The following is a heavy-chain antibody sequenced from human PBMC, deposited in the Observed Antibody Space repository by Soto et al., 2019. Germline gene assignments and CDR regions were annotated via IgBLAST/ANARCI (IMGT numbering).Heavy chain of an antibody. CDR3: ARDGDGGHDY. J-gene: IGHJ4*02. V-gene: IGHV3-21*01. CDR2: ISSSSSYI. D-gene: IGHD2-21*02. CDR1: GFTFSSYS. Sequence: EVQLVESGGGLVKPGGSLRLSCAASGFTFSSYSMNWVRQAPGKGLEWVSSISSSSSYIYYADSVKGRFTISRDNAKNSLYRQMNSLRAEDTGVYYWARDGDGGHDYWGQGTLVTVSS.